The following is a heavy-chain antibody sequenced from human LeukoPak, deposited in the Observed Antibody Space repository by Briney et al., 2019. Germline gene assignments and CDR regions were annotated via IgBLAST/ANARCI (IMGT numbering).Heavy chain of an antibody. CDR3: AKARVAAAGENYYYYGMDV. V-gene: IGHV3-30*18. D-gene: IGHD6-13*01. Sequence: LRLSCAASGFTFSSYAIHWVRQAPGKGLEWVAVISYDGSNKYYADSVKGRFTISRDNSKNTLYLQMNSLRAEDTAVYYCAKARVAAAGENYYYYGMDVWGQGATVTVSS. J-gene: IGHJ6*02. CDR1: GFTFSSYA. CDR2: ISYDGSNK.